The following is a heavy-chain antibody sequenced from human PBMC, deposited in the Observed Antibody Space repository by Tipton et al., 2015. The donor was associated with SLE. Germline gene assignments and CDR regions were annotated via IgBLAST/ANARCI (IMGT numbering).Heavy chain of an antibody. CDR1: GFTFSSYG. CDR3: ARDRRRDPNFDY. J-gene: IGHJ4*02. CDR2: IRYDGSNK. V-gene: IGHV3-30*02. Sequence: SLRLSCAASGFTFSSYGMHWARQAPGKGLEWVAFIRYDGSNKYYADSVKGRFTISRDNAKNSLYLQMNSLRAEDTAVYYCARDRRRDPNFDYWGQGTLVTVSS.